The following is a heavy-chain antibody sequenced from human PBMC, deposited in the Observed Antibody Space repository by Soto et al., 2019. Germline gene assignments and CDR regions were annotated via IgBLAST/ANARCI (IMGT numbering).Heavy chain of an antibody. V-gene: IGHV4-59*08. CDR3: ARHWDRTIFGGANDY. Sequence: QVQLQESGPGLVKPSETLSLTCTVSGGSISSYYWSWIRQPPGKGLEWIGYIYYSGSTNYNPSLKRRVTISVDTSKNQFSLKLSSVTAADTAVYYCARHWDRTIFGGANDYWGQGTLVTVSS. D-gene: IGHD3-3*01. CDR1: GGSISSYY. J-gene: IGHJ4*02. CDR2: IYYSGST.